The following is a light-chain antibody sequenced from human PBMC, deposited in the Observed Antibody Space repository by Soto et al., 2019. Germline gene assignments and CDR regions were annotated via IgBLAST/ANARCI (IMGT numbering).Light chain of an antibody. CDR1: SSDVGGSNF. CDR3: DSYTSSTPSL. J-gene: IGLJ1*01. Sequence: AALTQPASVSDSPGQSITISCTGTSSDVGGSNFVSWYQQHPGKPPKLIIYDVANRPSGVSNRFSGSKSGSTASLIISRLQTEDEADYYCDSYTSSTPSLFGTATTFTVL. V-gene: IGLV2-14*03. CDR2: DVA.